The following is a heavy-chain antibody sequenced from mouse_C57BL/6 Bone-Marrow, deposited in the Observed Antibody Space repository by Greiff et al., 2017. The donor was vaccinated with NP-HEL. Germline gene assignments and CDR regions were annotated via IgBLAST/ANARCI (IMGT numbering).Heavy chain of an antibody. CDR1: GYTFTDYN. CDR2: INPNNGGT. CDR3: ARREGSSYWYFDV. J-gene: IGHJ1*03. V-gene: IGHV1-22*01. Sequence: VQLKESGPELVKPGASVKMSCKASGYTFTDYNMHWVKQSHGKSLEWIGYINPNNGGTSYNQKFKGKATLTVNKSSSTAYMELRSLTSEDSAVYYCARREGSSYWYFDVWGTGTTVTVSS.